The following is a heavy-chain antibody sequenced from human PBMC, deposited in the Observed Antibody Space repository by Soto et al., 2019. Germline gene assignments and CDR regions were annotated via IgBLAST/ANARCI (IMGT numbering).Heavy chain of an antibody. J-gene: IGHJ3*02. D-gene: IGHD3-22*01. CDR1: GGTFSSYA. CDR3: ARGYYDSSGTPDDAFDI. Sequence: QVQLVQSGAEVKKPGTSVKVSCKASGGTFSSYAISWVRQAPGQGLEWMGGIIPIFGTANYAQKFLGRVTITADESTSTAYMELSSLRSEDTAVYYCARGYYDSSGTPDDAFDIWGQGTMVTVSS. CDR2: IIPIFGTA. V-gene: IGHV1-69*12.